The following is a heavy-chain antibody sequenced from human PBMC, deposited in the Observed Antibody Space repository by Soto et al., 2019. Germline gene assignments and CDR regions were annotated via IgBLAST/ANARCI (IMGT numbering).Heavy chain of an antibody. CDR2: IWYDGSNK. Sequence: GGSLRLSCAASGFTFSSYGMHWVRQSPGKGLEWVAVIWYDGSNKYYADSVKGRFTISRDNSKNTLYLQMDSLRAEDTAVYYCAREGGYSYGYANWFDPWGQGTLVTVSS. CDR1: GFTFSSYG. J-gene: IGHJ5*02. D-gene: IGHD5-18*01. CDR3: AREGGYSYGYANWFDP. V-gene: IGHV3-33*01.